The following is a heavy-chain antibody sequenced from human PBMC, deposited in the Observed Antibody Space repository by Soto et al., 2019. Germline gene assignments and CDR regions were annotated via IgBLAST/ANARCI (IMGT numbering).Heavy chain of an antibody. V-gene: IGHV4-30-4*01. Sequence: LYLTCTVSGGSISSVDYYWSWIRQPPGKGLEWIGYIYYSGSTYYNPSLKSRVTISVDTSKNQFSLKLSSVTAADTAVYYCARVGGIWLGELLPFDYWGQGNLVTVSP. CDR1: GGSISSVDYY. CDR2: IYYSGST. D-gene: IGHD3-10*01. J-gene: IGHJ4*02. CDR3: ARVGGIWLGELLPFDY.